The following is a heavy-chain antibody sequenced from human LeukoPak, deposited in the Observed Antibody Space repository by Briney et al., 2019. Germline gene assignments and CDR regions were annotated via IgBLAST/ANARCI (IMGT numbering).Heavy chain of an antibody. CDR3: AKDPDSVLSVVPAATRFDY. CDR1: GFTFSSYA. CDR2: ISGSGGST. J-gene: IGHJ4*02. D-gene: IGHD2-2*01. Sequence: PGGSLRLSCAASGFTFSSYAMSWVRQAPGKGLEWVSAISGSGGSTYYADSVKGRFTISRDNSKNTLYLQMNSLRAEDTAVYYCAKDPDSVLSVVPAATRFDYWGQGTLVTVSS. V-gene: IGHV3-23*01.